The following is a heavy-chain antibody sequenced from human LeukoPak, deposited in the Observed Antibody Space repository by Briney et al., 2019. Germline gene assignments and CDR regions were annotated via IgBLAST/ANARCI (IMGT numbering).Heavy chain of an antibody. CDR3: ARARNTGIVGATNDY. CDR2: IIPIFGTA. V-gene: IGHV1-69*13. D-gene: IGHD1-26*01. Sequence: SVKVSCKASVGTFSSYAISWVRQAPGQGLEWIGGIIPIFGTANYAQKFQGRVTITADESTSTAYMELSSLRSEDTAVYYCARARNTGIVGATNDYWGQGTLVTVSS. CDR1: VGTFSSYA. J-gene: IGHJ4*02.